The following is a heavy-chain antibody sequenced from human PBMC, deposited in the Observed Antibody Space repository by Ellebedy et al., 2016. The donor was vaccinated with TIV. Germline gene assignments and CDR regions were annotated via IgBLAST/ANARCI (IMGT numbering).Heavy chain of an antibody. J-gene: IGHJ3*01. CDR2: ISGSGGST. CDR1: GFTFSNYA. CDR3: ARDPVGVGPAFDV. D-gene: IGHD4-23*01. V-gene: IGHV3-23*01. Sequence: GESLKISCATSGFTFSNYAMSWVRQAPGKGLEWVSVISGSGGSTYYADSVKGRFTISRDNSKDTLYLQVNSLRAEDTAIYYCARDPVGVGPAFDVWGQGTMVTVSS.